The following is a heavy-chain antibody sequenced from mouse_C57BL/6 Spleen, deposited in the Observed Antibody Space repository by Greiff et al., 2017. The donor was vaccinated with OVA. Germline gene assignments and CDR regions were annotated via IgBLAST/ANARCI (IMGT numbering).Heavy chain of an antibody. D-gene: IGHD2-1*01. CDR3: AREGEYGNYPYFDY. V-gene: IGHV1-82*01. CDR2: IYPGDGDT. Sequence: QVQLQQSGPELVKPGASVKISCKASGYAFSSSWMNWVKQRPGKGLEWIGRIYPGDGDTNYNGKFKGKATLTADKSSSTAYMQLSSLTSEDSAVYFCAREGEYGNYPYFDYWGQGTTLTVSS. J-gene: IGHJ2*01. CDR1: GYAFSSSW.